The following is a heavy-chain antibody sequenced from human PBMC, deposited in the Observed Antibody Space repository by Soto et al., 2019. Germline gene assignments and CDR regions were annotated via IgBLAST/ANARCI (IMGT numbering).Heavy chain of an antibody. V-gene: IGHV1-18*01. Sequence: QVPLVQSGTEVKKPGASVKVSCKASGYTFSNFGLSWVRQAPGQGREWMGWISPSNGQTIYAQNFHGRVTMTTDTSTATAHMELRSLISDDTAVYYCARVIMIFGVANLGSYFDYWGQGTRVTVSA. J-gene: IGHJ4*02. D-gene: IGHD3-3*01. CDR2: ISPSNGQT. CDR1: GYTFSNFG. CDR3: ARVIMIFGVANLGSYFDY.